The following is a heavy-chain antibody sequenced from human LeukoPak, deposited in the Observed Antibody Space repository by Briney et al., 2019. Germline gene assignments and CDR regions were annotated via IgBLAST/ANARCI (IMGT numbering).Heavy chain of an antibody. CDR2: ISDNGGST. CDR3: AKGAYYDL. J-gene: IGHJ4*02. D-gene: IGHD3-22*01. V-gene: IGHV3-23*01. Sequence: GRSLRLSCAASEFTFSYYGMSWVRQAPGKGLEWVSTISDNGGSTYYPDSVKDRFTISRDNSKNTLYLQMNSLRAEDTAVYYCAKGAYYDLWGQGTLVTVSS. CDR1: EFTFSYYG.